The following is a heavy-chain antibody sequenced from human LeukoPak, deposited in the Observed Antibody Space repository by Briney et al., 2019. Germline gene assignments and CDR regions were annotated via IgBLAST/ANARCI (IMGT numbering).Heavy chain of an antibody. V-gene: IGHV4-31*03. D-gene: IGHD3-10*01. CDR3: ARGDGSGSYPSYYYYGIDV. J-gene: IGHJ6*02. CDR2: IYYSGST. CDR1: GGSISSGGYY. Sequence: PSQTLSLTCTVSGGSISSGGYYWSWIRQHPGKGLEWIGYIYYSGSTYYNPSLKSRVTISVDTSKNQFSLKLSSVTAADTAVYYCARGDGSGSYPSYYYYGIDVWGQGTTVTVSS.